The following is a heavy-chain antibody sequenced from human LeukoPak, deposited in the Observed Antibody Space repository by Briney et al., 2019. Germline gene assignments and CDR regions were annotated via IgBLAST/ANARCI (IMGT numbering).Heavy chain of an antibody. CDR3: AKAGIGVVGYFDY. J-gene: IGHJ4*02. V-gene: IGHV3-23*01. Sequence: PGGSLRLSCAASGFTFSSYAMSWVRQAPGKGLEWVSAIRGSGGGTYHADSVKGRFTISRDNSKNTLYLQMNSLRDEDTAVYYCAKAGIGVVGYFDYWGQGTLVTVSS. CDR1: GFTFSSYA. D-gene: IGHD6-19*01. CDR2: IRGSGGGT.